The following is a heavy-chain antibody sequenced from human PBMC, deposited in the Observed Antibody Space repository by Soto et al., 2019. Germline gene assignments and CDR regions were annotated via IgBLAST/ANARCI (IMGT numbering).Heavy chain of an antibody. D-gene: IGHD2-15*01. CDR1: GGSISSGGYY. CDR3: ARDLFRYCSGGSCYSPANWFDP. V-gene: IGHV4-31*03. J-gene: IGHJ5*02. CDR2: IYYSGST. Sequence: SETLSLTCTVSGGSISSGGYYWSWIRQHPGKGLEWIGYIYYSGSTYYNPSLKSRVTISVDTSKNQFSLKLSSVTAADTAVYYCARDLFRYCSGGSCYSPANWFDPWGKGTLVTVSS.